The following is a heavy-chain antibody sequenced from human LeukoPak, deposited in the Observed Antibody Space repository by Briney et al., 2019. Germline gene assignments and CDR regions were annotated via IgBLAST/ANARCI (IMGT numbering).Heavy chain of an antibody. D-gene: IGHD5-12*01. V-gene: IGHV3-7*01. J-gene: IGHJ4*02. Sequence: PGGSLRLSCAASGFNFSNYWMTWVRQAPGKGLEWVANIKEDGSEKYYVDSVKGRFTISRDNAKTSLFLQMNSLRAEDTAVYYVARDPDIVWGQGTMVSVSS. CDR3: ARDPDIV. CDR1: GFNFSNYW. CDR2: IKEDGSEK.